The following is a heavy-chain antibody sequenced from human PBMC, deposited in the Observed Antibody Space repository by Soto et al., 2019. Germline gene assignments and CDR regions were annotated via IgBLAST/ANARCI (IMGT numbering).Heavy chain of an antibody. Sequence: QVQLQESGPGLVEPSQTLSLTCTVSGGSISSGGYYWSGIRQHPGKGLEWIGYIYYSGSTYYNPSLKSRVTISVDTSKNPFSLKLSSVTAADTAVYYCAREGGIVGATAADYWGQGTLVTVSS. CDR2: IYYSGST. CDR1: GGSISSGGYY. J-gene: IGHJ4*02. V-gene: IGHV4-31*03. CDR3: AREGGIVGATAADY. D-gene: IGHD1-26*01.